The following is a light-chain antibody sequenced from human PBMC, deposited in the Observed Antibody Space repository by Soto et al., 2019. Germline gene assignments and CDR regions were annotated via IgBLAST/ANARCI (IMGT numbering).Light chain of an antibody. Sequence: EIVMTQSPATLSVSPGGSATLSCRASQHVSSNLAWYRQKPGQAPTLLIYRASTRATGIPATFSGSGSGTEFTITISSLQSGDFAVYYCQQYNKWPYTFGQGTKFEI. J-gene: IGKJ2*01. CDR2: RAS. CDR1: QHVSSN. V-gene: IGKV3-15*01. CDR3: QQYNKWPYT.